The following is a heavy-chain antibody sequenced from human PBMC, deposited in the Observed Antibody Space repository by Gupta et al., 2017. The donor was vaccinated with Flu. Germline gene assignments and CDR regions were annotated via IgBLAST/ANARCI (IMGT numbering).Heavy chain of an antibody. Sequence: QGPGKGLEWVSCISGSGTTIYYADSVKGRFTISRDNAKNSLYLQMNSLRAEDTAVYYCARARKLFTYDAFNIWGQGTMVTVSS. CDR2: ISGSGTTI. V-gene: IGHV3-11*01. D-gene: IGHD3-10*01. CDR3: ARARKLFTYDAFNI. J-gene: IGHJ3*02.